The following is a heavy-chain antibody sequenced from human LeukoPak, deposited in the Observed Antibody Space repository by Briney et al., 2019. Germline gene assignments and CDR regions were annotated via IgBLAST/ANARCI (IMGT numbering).Heavy chain of an antibody. V-gene: IGHV3-48*02. D-gene: IGHD6-19*01. CDR3: AGEGSGWHDNY. J-gene: IGHJ4*02. Sequence: GGSLRLSCAASGFTFSSYSMSWVRQAPGKGLEWVSYISSSSTTIYYADSVKGRFTISRDNAKNSLYLQMNSLRDEDTAVYCAGEGSGWHDNYWGQGTLVTVSS. CDR2: ISSSSTTI. CDR1: GFTFSSYS.